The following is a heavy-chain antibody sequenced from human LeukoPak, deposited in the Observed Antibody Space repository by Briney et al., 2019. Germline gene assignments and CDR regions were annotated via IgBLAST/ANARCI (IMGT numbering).Heavy chain of an antibody. J-gene: IGHJ4*02. CDR2: IYHSGST. D-gene: IGHD3-22*01. V-gene: IGHV4-4*02. Sequence: SETLSLTCAVSGGSISSSNWWSWVRQPPGKGLEWIGEIYHSGSTNYNPSLKSRVTISVDKSKNQFSLKLSSVTAADMAVYYCARQDFFDSSGYLGVNYWGQGALVTVSS. CDR1: GGSISSSNW. CDR3: ARQDFFDSSGYLGVNY.